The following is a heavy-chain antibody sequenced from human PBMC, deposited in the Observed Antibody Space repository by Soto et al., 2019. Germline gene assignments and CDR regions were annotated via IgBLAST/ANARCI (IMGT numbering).Heavy chain of an antibody. CDR2: ISCSGDST. D-gene: IGHD3-10*01. CDR3: AKRAYGSDFDY. J-gene: IGHJ4*02. CDR1: GFTFCSYS. V-gene: IGHV3-23*01. Sequence: GGSLRLSCATSGFTFCSYSMNWGRQAPGKGLEWVSVISCSGDSTYYADSVKGRFTISRDNSKNTLYLQMNSLRAEDTAVYYCAKRAYGSDFDYWGQGTLVTVS.